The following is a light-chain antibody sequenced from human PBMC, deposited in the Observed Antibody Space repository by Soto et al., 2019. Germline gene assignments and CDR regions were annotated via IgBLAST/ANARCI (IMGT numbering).Light chain of an antibody. CDR3: HQYNNWPPLT. J-gene: IGKJ4*01. Sequence: EIVMTQSPATLSVSPGERATLSCRASQSVSSNLAWYQQKPDQAPRLLIYGASIRATGIPARFSGSGSGTEFTLTISSLQSEDFADYYCHQYNNWPPLTFGGGTKVEIK. CDR2: GAS. CDR1: QSVSSN. V-gene: IGKV3D-15*01.